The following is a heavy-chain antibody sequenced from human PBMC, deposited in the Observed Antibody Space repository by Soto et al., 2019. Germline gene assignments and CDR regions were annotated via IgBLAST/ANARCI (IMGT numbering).Heavy chain of an antibody. V-gene: IGHV3-23*01. CDR1: GFTFSSYA. CDR2: ISGGGDST. CDR3: ARDRGGYDRLYYYHGMDV. J-gene: IGHJ6*02. Sequence: GGSLRLSCAASGFTFSSYAMSWVRQAPGKGLEWVSAISGGGDSTYYADSVKGRFTLSRDNSKNTLYLQMSSLRAEDTAVYYCARDRGGYDRLYYYHGMDVWGQGTTVTVSS. D-gene: IGHD5-12*01.